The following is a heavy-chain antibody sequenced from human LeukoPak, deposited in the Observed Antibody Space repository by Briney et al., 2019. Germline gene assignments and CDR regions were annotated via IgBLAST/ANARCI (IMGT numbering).Heavy chain of an antibody. CDR1: GGSISSYY. D-gene: IGHD1-26*01. J-gene: IGHJ5*02. V-gene: IGHV4-4*07. Sequence: SETLSLTCTVSGGSISSYYWSWIRQPAGKGLEWIGRICTSGSTNYNPSLKSRVTMSVDTSKNQSSLKLSSVTAADTAVYYCARDRVGATQRWFDPWGQGTLVTVSS. CDR2: ICTSGST. CDR3: ARDRVGATQRWFDP.